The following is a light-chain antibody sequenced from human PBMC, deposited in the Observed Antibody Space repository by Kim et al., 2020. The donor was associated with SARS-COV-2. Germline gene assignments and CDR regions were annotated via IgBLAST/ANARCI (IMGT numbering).Light chain of an antibody. V-gene: IGKV3-15*01. CDR2: GAS. CDR1: QRVSSN. CDR3: QQYNNWPRT. Sequence: EIVMTQSPATLSVSPGERATLSCRASQRVSSNLVWYQQKPGQPPRLLIYGASARATGIPARFSGSGSGTEFTLTISSLQSEDFAVYYCQQYNNWPRTFGQGTKV. J-gene: IGKJ1*01.